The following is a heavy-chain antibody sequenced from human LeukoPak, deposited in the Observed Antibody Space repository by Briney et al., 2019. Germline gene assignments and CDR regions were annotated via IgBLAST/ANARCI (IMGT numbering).Heavy chain of an antibody. Sequence: GGSLRLSCAASGFTFSSYAMHWVRQAPGKGLEWVSVIYSGGSTYYADSVKGRFTISRDNSKNTLYLQMNSLRAEDTAVYYCARGTQQWLVLDYWGQGTLVTVSS. V-gene: IGHV3-53*01. J-gene: IGHJ4*02. CDR3: ARGTQQWLVLDY. CDR2: IYSGGST. CDR1: GFTFSSYA. D-gene: IGHD6-19*01.